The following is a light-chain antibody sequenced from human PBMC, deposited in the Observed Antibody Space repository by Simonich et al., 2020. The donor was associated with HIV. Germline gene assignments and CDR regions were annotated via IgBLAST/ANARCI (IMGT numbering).Light chain of an antibody. CDR2: DSS. Sequence: AIQLTQSPSSLSASVGDRVTITCHASKGISSALAWYQQKPGKATKLLIYDSSSLESGIPAMFSGSGSGTEFTLTISSLQPDDVATYYCQQYNSYSYTFGQGTKLEIK. CDR1: KGISSA. CDR3: QQYNSYSYT. V-gene: IGKV1-13*02. J-gene: IGKJ2*01.